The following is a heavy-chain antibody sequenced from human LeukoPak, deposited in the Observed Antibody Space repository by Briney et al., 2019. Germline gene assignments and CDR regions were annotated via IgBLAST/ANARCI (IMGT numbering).Heavy chain of an antibody. CDR2: VYYSGST. CDR1: GGSISNSNYY. D-gene: IGHD6-13*01. Sequence: SETLSLTCTVSGGSISNSNYYWGWIRQPPGKGLEWLGNVYYSGSTYYNPSLRSRVTISVDTSKNQFSLKLSSVTAADTAVYYCARFVAAAGTRYFDYWGQGTLVTVSS. CDR3: ARFVAAAGTRYFDY. J-gene: IGHJ4*02. V-gene: IGHV4-39*01.